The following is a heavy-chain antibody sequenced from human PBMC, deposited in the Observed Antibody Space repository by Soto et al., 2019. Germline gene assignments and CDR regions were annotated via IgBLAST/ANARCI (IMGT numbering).Heavy chain of an antibody. CDR3: AIVRYCRSTSCYAGWFDL. CDR1: GGSISSYY. V-gene: IGHV4-59*01. Sequence: SETLSLTCTVSGGSISSYYWSWIRQPPGKGLEWIGYIYYSGSTNYNPSLKSRVTISVDTSKNQFSLKLSSVTAADTAVYYCAIVRYCRSTSCYAGWFDLWCQGTLVTVSS. CDR2: IYYSGST. J-gene: IGHJ5*02. D-gene: IGHD2-2*01.